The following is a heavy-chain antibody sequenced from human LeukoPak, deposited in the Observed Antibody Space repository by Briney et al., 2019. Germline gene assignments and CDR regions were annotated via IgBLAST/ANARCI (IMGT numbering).Heavy chain of an antibody. CDR2: INPNSGGT. V-gene: IGHV1-2*02. D-gene: IGHD3-22*01. CDR1: GYTFTGYY. J-gene: IGHJ4*02. CDR3: ARRSYYYDSSGHFDY. Sequence: GASVKVSCKPSGYTFTGYYMHWVRQAPGQGLEWMGWINPNSGGTNYAQKFQGRVTMTRDTSISTAYMELRSLRSDDTAVYYCARRSYYYDSSGHFDYWGQGTLVTVSS.